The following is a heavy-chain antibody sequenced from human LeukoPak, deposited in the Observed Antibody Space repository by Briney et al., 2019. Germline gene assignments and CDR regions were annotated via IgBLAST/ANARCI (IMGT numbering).Heavy chain of an antibody. J-gene: IGHJ4*02. V-gene: IGHV4-34*01. CDR1: GGSFSGYY. CDR3: ARRYDSSGPTLDY. Sequence: PSETLSLTCSVYGGSFSGYYWSWIRQPPGKGLEWIGEIKHSGSTNYNPSLKSRVTISVDTSKNQFSLKLSSVTAADTAVYYCARRYDSSGPTLDYWGQGTLVTVSS. CDR2: IKHSGST. D-gene: IGHD3-22*01.